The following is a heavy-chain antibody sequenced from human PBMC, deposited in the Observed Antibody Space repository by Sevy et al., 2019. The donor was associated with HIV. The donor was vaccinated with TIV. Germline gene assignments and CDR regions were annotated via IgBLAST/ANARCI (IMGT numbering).Heavy chain of an antibody. Sequence: SETLSLTCAVYGGSFSGYYWSWIRQPPGKGLEWIGEINHSGSTNYNPSLKSRVTISVDTSKIQFSLKLSSVTAADTAVYYCARTNTCSGGSCYSGPLGYCGQGTPVTVSS. D-gene: IGHD2-15*01. CDR3: ARTNTCSGGSCYSGPLGY. V-gene: IGHV4-34*01. CDR1: GGSFSGYY. CDR2: INHSGST. J-gene: IGHJ4*02.